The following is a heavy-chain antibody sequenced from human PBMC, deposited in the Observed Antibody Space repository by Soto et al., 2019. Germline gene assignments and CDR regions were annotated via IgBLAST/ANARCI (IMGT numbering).Heavy chain of an antibody. CDR1: GGTFSSYA. CDR3: ARVGGYYDSSGYSDYYYYGMDV. Sequence: QVQLVQSGAEVKKPGSSVKVSCKASGGTFSSYAISWVRQAPGQGLEWMGGIIPIFGTANYAQKFQGRVTITAYESTSTAYMELSSLRSEDTAVYYCARVGGYYDSSGYSDYYYYGMDVWGQGTTVTVSS. V-gene: IGHV1-69*01. J-gene: IGHJ6*02. CDR2: IIPIFGTA. D-gene: IGHD3-22*01.